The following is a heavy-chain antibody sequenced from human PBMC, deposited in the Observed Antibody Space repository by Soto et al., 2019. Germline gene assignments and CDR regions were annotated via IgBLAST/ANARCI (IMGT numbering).Heavy chain of an antibody. V-gene: IGHV3-9*01. CDR3: AKGAGSDYGDYLGPDDSN. Sequence: EVPLVESGGGLVQPGRSLRLSCAASGFTFDDYAMHWVRQAPGKGLEWVSGISWNSGSIGYADSVKGRFTISRDNAKNSLYLQMNSLRAEDTALYYCAKGAGSDYGDYLGPDDSNWGQGTMVTVSS. J-gene: IGHJ3*01. CDR2: ISWNSGSI. D-gene: IGHD4-17*01. CDR1: GFTFDDYA.